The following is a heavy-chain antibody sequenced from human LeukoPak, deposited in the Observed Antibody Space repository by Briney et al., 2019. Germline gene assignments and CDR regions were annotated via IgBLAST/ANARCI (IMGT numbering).Heavy chain of an antibody. CDR2: IYYSGST. V-gene: IGHV4-61*08. D-gene: IGHD3-22*01. J-gene: IGHJ4*02. CDR1: GGSISSGGYY. Sequence: PSETLSLTCTVSGGSISSGGYYWSWIRQHPGKGLEWIGYIYYSGSTNYNPSLKSRVTISVDTSKNQFSLKLSSVTAADTAVYYCARREYDSSGYGFAHYYFDYWGQGTLVTVSS. CDR3: ARREYDSSGYGFAHYYFDY.